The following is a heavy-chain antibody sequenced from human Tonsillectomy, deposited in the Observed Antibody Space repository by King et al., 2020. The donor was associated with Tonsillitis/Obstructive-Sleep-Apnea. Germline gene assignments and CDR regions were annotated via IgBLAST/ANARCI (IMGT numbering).Heavy chain of an antibody. CDR2: IYYSGST. D-gene: IGHD2-8*01. V-gene: IGHV4-39*01. Sequence: QLQESGPGLVKPSETLSLTCTVSGGSISSSSYYWGWIRQPPGKGLEWIGSIYYSGSTNYNPSLKSRITISVDTSKNQFSLNLSSVTAADTAVYYCARLTRDRVYCFDYWGQGTLVTVSS. CDR1: GGSISSSSYY. J-gene: IGHJ4*02. CDR3: ARLTRDRVYCFDY.